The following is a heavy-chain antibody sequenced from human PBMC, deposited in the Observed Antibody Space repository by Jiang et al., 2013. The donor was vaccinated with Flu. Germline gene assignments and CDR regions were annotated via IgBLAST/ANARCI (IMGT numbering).Heavy chain of an antibody. J-gene: IGHJ4*02. Sequence: PSLKSRVTISVDTSKNQFSLKLSSVTAADTAVYYCARGGQWPPSNFDYWGQGTLVTVSS. CDR3: ARGGQWPPSNFDY. V-gene: IGHV4-59*09. D-gene: IGHD6-19*01.